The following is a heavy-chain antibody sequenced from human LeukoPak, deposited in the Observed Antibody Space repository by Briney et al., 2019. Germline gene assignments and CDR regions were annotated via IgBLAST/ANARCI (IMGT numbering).Heavy chain of an antibody. J-gene: IGHJ4*02. CDR2: IKSDGITI. Sequence: PGGSLRLSCAASGFTFSNYMMHWVRQAPGKGLVWVSRIKSDGITITYADSVKARFIISRDNARNTVYLQMNSLRVEDTAVYYCVRDFRSADYWGQGTLVTVSS. V-gene: IGHV3-74*01. CDR3: VRDFRSADY. CDR1: GFTFSNYM.